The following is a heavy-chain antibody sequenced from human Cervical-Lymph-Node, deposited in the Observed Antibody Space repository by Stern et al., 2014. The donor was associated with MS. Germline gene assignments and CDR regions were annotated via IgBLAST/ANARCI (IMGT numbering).Heavy chain of an antibody. CDR2: IYTSGST. V-gene: IGHV4-61*02. D-gene: IGHD3-3*01. CDR1: GGSISSGSYY. Sequence: VQLEESGPGLVKPSQTLSLTCTVSGGSISSGSYYWSWIRQPAGKGLEWIGRIYTSGSTNYNPSLNSRVTISVDTSKNQYSPNLSSGTAADTAVYYCAREWSWFDPWGQGTLVTVSS. J-gene: IGHJ5*02. CDR3: AREWSWFDP.